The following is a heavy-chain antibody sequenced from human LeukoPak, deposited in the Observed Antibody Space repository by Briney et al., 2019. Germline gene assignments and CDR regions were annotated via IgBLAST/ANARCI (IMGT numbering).Heavy chain of an antibody. D-gene: IGHD5-12*01. J-gene: IGHJ6*04. CDR3: ARVSRGYDYNYYYGMDV. CDR2: ISYDGSNK. V-gene: IGHV3-30*04. CDR1: GFTFSSYA. Sequence: GGSLRLSCAASGFTFSSYAMHWVRQAPGKGLEWVAVISYDGSNKYYADSVKGRSTISRDNSKNTLYLQMNSLRAEDTAVYYCARVSRGYDYNYYYGMDVWGKGTTVTVSS.